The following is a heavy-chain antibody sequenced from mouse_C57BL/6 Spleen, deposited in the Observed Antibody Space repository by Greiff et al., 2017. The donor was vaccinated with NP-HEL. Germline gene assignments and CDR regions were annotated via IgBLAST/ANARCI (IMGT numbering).Heavy chain of an antibody. CDR1: GYTFTSYW. J-gene: IGHJ1*03. V-gene: IGHV1-69*01. Sequence: VQLQQSGAELVMPGASVKLSCKASGYTFTSYWMHWVKQRPGQGLEWIGEIDPSDSYTNYNQKFKGKSTLTVDKSSSTAYMQLSSLTSEDSAVYYCARSLGRDWYFDVWGTGTTVTVSS. CDR2: IDPSDSYT. CDR3: ARSLGRDWYFDV. D-gene: IGHD4-1*01.